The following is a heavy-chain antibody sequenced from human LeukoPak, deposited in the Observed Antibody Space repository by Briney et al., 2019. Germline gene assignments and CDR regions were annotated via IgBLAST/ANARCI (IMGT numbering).Heavy chain of an antibody. J-gene: IGHJ4*02. V-gene: IGHV4-38-2*01. D-gene: IGHD1-26*01. Sequence: KPSETLSLTCAVSGYSISSGYYWGWTRPPPGKGLEWIGNVYHSGSTYKNPSLKSRVSISLDTSNNQFSLKLTSVTAADTAIYYCARLSGAPVRHPIYHFDYWGQGTLVTVSS. CDR1: GYSISSGYY. CDR3: ARLSGAPVRHPIYHFDY. CDR2: VYHSGST.